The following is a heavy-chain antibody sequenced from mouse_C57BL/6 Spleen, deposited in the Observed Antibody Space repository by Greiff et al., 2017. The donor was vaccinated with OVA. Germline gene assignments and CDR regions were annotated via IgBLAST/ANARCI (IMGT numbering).Heavy chain of an antibody. J-gene: IGHJ1*03. CDR2: IYPGSGNT. V-gene: IGHV1-76*01. CDR1: GYTFTDYY. CDR3: YYGSSGYFEV. D-gene: IGHD1-1*01. Sequence: VQLQQSGAELVRPGASVKLSCKASGYTFTDYYINWVKQRPGQGLEWIARIYPGSGNTYYNEKFKGKATLTAEKSSSTAYMQLSSLTSEDSAVYFCYYGSSGYFEVWGTGTTVTVSS.